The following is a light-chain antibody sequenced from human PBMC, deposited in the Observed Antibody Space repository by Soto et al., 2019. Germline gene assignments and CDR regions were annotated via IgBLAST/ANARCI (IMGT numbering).Light chain of an antibody. Sequence: QSALTQPRSVSGSPRQSVTIPCTGTSSDVGGYNYVSWYQRHAGKGPKLIIYDVSERPSGVPDRFSASKSGNTASLTISGLQAEDEADYYCSSYAGNYVYVFGSGTKVTVL. CDR1: SSDVGGYNY. CDR3: SSYAGNYVYV. CDR2: DVS. V-gene: IGLV2-11*01. J-gene: IGLJ1*01.